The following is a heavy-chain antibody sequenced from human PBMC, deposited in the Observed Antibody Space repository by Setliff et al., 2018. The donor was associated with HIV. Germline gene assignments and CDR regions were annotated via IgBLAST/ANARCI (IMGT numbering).Heavy chain of an antibody. CDR2: IYPKNGGT. CDR1: GFTFSDYY. Sequence: ASVKVSCKTSGFTFSDYYLNWVRQVPGQGLEWMGRIYPKNGGTNYPQRFQGRVTMTTDTSSATAFMELTRLTSDDTAVYYCASQSAHYFGPRSYNVHWGQGTLVTVPQ. CDR3: ASQSAHYFGPRSYNVH. J-gene: IGHJ4*02. V-gene: IGHV1-2*06. D-gene: IGHD3-10*01.